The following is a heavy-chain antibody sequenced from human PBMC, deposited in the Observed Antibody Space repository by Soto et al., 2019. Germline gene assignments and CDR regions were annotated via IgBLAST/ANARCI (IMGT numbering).Heavy chain of an antibody. Sequence: EVRLVESGGGLVQPGGCLRLSCAASGVTVGNNYMSWVRQAPGKGLEWVSVTYRGGDTRYADSVRGRFTMSRDSTQNTVYLQMDSLMAEDTAVYFCARKVPVTALGYWGQGSLVTVSS. J-gene: IGHJ4*02. CDR3: ARKVPVTALGY. CDR1: GVTVGNNY. V-gene: IGHV3-66*01. D-gene: IGHD4-17*01. CDR2: TYRGGDT.